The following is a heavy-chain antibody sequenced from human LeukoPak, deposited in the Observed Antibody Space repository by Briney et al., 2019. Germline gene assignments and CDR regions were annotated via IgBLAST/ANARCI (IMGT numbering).Heavy chain of an antibody. CDR3: ASTAIAAAGKLNY. J-gene: IGHJ4*02. Sequence: PSETLSITCAVYGGSFSGYYWSWIRQPPGKGLEWIGEINHSGSTNYNPSLKSRVTISVDTSKNQFSLKLSSVTAADTAVYYCASTAIAAAGKLNYWGQGTLVTVSS. V-gene: IGHV4-34*01. CDR1: GGSFSGYY. CDR2: INHSGST. D-gene: IGHD6-13*01.